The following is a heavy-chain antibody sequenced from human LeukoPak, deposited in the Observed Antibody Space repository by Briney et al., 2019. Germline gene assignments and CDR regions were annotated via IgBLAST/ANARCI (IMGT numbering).Heavy chain of an antibody. Sequence: PSETLSLTCTVSGGSITSYFWSWIRQPPGKGLEWIGYIYYSGRTNYNPSLKSRVTMSVGTSKIHFSLRLTSVTAADTAVYYCARKISYISVFDYWGQGTLVTVSS. V-gene: IGHV4-59*01. J-gene: IGHJ4*02. CDR2: IYYSGRT. CDR1: GGSITSYF. CDR3: ARKISYISVFDY. D-gene: IGHD2-15*01.